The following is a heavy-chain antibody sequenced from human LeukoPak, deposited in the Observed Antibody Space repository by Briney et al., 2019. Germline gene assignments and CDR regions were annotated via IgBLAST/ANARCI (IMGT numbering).Heavy chain of an antibody. CDR1: GFTFSNYW. D-gene: IGHD3-22*01. CDR2: INTDGSTT. J-gene: IGHJ4*02. Sequence: PGGSLRLSCAASGFTFSNYWMHWVRQAPGKGLVWVSRINTDGSTTNYADSVKGRFTISRDNAKNSLFLQMNSLRAEDTAVYYCARELMGLTMIVVVNPIDYWGQGTLVTVSS. V-gene: IGHV3-74*01. CDR3: ARELMGLTMIVVVNPIDY.